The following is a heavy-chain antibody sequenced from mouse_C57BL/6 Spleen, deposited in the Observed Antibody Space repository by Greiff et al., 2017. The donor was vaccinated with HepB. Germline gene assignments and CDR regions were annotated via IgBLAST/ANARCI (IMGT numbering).Heavy chain of an antibody. J-gene: IGHJ4*01. D-gene: IGHD1-1*01. Sequence: VQLQQSGAELLKPGASVKLSCKATGYTFTGYWIEWVKQRPGHGLEWIGEILPGSGSTNYNEKFKGKATFTADTSSNTAYMQLSSLTTEDSAIYDCERRGSNYYGRSYDYYAMDYWGQGTSVTVSS. CDR3: ERRGSNYYGRSYDYYAMDY. CDR1: GYTFTGYW. CDR2: ILPGSGST. V-gene: IGHV1-9*01.